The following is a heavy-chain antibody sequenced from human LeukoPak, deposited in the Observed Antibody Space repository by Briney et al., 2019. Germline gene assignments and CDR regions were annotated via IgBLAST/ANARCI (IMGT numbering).Heavy chain of an antibody. CDR2: IYSTGST. V-gene: IGHV4-4*07. D-gene: IGHD5-18*01. CDR3: ARHGGGYSYVDFDY. CDR1: GGSITSYY. Sequence: ASETLSLTCTVSGGSITSYYWSWIRQPAGKGLEWIGRIYSTGSTNYNPSLKSRVTMSVDTSKNHLSLKLSSVTAADTAVYYCARHGGGYSYVDFDYWGQGTLVTVSS. J-gene: IGHJ4*02.